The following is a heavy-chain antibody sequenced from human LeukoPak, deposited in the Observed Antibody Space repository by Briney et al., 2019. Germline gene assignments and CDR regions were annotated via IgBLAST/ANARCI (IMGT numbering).Heavy chain of an antibody. CDR3: ATQPSMYGGSYYSDY. Sequence: ASVSVSFKASGYTFTIYGIRGVRQAPGQGLEWMGWISAYNGNTNYAQKLQGRVTMTTDTSTSTAYMELSSLRSEDTAVYYCATQPSMYGGSYYSDYWGQGTLVTVSS. D-gene: IGHD1-26*01. CDR2: ISAYNGNT. CDR1: GYTFTIYG. V-gene: IGHV1-18*01. J-gene: IGHJ4*02.